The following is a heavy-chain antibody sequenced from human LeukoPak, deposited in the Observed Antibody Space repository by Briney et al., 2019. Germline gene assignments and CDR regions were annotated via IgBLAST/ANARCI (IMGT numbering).Heavy chain of an antibody. V-gene: IGHV1-69*04. J-gene: IGHJ4*02. CDR3: ARLGYCTNGVCLDY. CDR1: GGTFSSYA. Sequence: SVKVSCKASGGTFSSYAISWVRQAPGQGLEWMGRIIPILGIANYAQKLQGRVTITADKSTSTAYMELSSLRSEDTAVYYCARLGYCTNGVCLDYWGQGTLVTVSS. D-gene: IGHD2-8*01. CDR2: IIPILGIA.